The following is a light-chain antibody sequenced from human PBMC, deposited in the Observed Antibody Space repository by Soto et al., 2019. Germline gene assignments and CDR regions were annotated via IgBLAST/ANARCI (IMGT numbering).Light chain of an antibody. CDR3: QQRYNWPIT. CDR1: QSVNSF. CDR2: EAS. J-gene: IGKJ5*01. Sequence: EIVLTQSPATLSLSPGERATLSCRASQSVNSFLAWYQQKPGQAPRLLIYEASSRATGIPARFSGSGSGTDFTLTISSLEPEDFAIYYCQQRYNWPITFGQGTRLEI. V-gene: IGKV3-11*01.